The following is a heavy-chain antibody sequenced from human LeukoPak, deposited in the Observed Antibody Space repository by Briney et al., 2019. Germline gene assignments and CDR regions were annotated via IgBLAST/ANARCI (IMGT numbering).Heavy chain of an antibody. V-gene: IGHV4-30-4*01. CDR1: GGSISSGDYY. Sequence: SETLSLTCTVSGGSISSGDYYWSWIRQPPGKGLEWIGYIYYSGSTYYNPSLKSRVTISVDTSKNQFSLKLSSVTAADTAVYYYARDAPGSSVNYWGQGTLVTVSS. CDR3: ARDAPGSSVNY. J-gene: IGHJ4*02. D-gene: IGHD2-2*01. CDR2: IYYSGST.